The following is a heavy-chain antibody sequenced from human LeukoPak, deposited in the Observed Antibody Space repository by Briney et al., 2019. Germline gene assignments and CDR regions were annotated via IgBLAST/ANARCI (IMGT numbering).Heavy chain of an antibody. CDR2: IFHSGST. CDR3: ARSPTKRVPEDY. D-gene: IGHD2-2*01. CDR1: SGSIFSSNW. J-gene: IGHJ4*02. V-gene: IGHV4-4*02. Sequence: PSGTLSLTCAVSSGSIFSSNWWSWVRQPPGKGLEWIGQIFHSGSTSYSPSLKSRVTISVDKSKNQFSLRLTSVTAADTAVYYCARSPTKRVPEDYWGQGTLVTVSS.